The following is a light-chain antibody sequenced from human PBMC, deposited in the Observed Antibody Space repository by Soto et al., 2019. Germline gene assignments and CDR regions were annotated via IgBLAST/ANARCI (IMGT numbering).Light chain of an antibody. CDR1: QSVRSN. V-gene: IGKV3-15*01. CDR3: QQYYHWPRT. Sequence: EIVMTQSPATLSVSPGERATLSCRASQSVRSNLAWFQQKPGQAPRLLMYAASTRPTSIAARFSGSGSGTDFILTITSLQSEDSGVFYCQQYYHWPRTFGQGTKVDIK. J-gene: IGKJ1*01. CDR2: AAS.